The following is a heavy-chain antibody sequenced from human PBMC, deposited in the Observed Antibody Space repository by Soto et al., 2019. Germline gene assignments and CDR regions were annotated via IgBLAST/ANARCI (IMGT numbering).Heavy chain of an antibody. CDR3: ASPLWERGEYYYYVVDV. J-gene: IGHJ6*02. CDR1: GGSISSSNYY. D-gene: IGHD1-26*01. Sequence: SETLSLTCTVSGGSISSSNYYWGWTRQPPGKGLEWIGSIYYSGSTYYNPSLKSRVTISIDTSKNQFSLKLSSVTAADTAVYYCASPLWERGEYYYYVVDVWGQGTTVTVSS. CDR2: IYYSGST. V-gene: IGHV4-39*01.